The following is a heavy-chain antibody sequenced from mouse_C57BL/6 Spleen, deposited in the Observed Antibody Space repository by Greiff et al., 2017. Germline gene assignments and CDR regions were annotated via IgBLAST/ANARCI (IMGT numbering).Heavy chain of an antibody. Sequence: VQLQQSGAELVRPGASVKLSCTASGFNIKDDYMHWVKQRPEQGLEWIGWIDPENGDTEYASKFQGKATITADTSSNTAYLQLSSLTSEDTAVYYCTRGSYGYDGWFAYWGQGTLVTVSA. CDR3: TRGSYGYDGWFAY. CDR2: IDPENGDT. V-gene: IGHV14-4*01. J-gene: IGHJ3*01. CDR1: GFNIKDDY. D-gene: IGHD2-2*01.